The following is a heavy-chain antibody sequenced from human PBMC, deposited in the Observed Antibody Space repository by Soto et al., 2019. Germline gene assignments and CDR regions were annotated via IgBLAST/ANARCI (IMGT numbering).Heavy chain of an antibody. CDR2: IYYSGST. Sequence: QVQLQESGPGLVKPSQTLSLTCTVSGGSISSGGYYWSWIRQHPGKGLEWIGYIYYSGSTYYNPSLKSRVTISVDTSKNLFSLKLRSVTAADTAVYYWARSGLVPADQYFQHWGQGTLVTVSS. CDR1: GGSISSGGYY. D-gene: IGHD2-2*01. V-gene: IGHV4-31*03. J-gene: IGHJ1*01. CDR3: ARSGLVPADQYFQH.